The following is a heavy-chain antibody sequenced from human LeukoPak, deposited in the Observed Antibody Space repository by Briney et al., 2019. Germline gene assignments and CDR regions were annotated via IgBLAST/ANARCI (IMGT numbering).Heavy chain of an antibody. J-gene: IGHJ5*02. CDR3: SGFLEWLFGWFDP. D-gene: IGHD3-3*01. CDR2: IYYSGST. Sequence: PSETLSLTCTVSGGSVSSGSYYWSWIRQPPGKGLEWIGYIYYSGSTNYNPSLKSRVTISVDTSKNQFSLKLSSVTAADTAVYCCSGFLEWLFGWFDPWGQGTLVTVSS. V-gene: IGHV4-61*01. CDR1: GGSVSSGSYY.